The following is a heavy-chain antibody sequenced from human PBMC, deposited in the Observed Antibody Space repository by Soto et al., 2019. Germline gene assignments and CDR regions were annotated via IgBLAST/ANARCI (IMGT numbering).Heavy chain of an antibody. CDR1: GFTFGDYA. J-gene: IGHJ2*01. V-gene: IGHV3-49*03. CDR2: IRSKAYGGTT. D-gene: IGHD1-26*01. CDR3: TRPSSTTYIDWYFDL. Sequence: EVQLVESGGGLVQPGRSLRLSCTASGFTFGDYAMSWFRQAPGKGLEWVGFIRSKAYGGTTEYAASVKGRFTISRADSKSIAYLQMNSLKTEYTAVYYCTRPSSTTYIDWYFDLWGRGTLVTVSS.